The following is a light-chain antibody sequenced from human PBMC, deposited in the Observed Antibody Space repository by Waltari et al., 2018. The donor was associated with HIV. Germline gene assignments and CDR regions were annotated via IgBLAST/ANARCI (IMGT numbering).Light chain of an antibody. CDR1: NIGSKS. J-gene: IGLJ2*01. V-gene: IGLV3-21*04. Sequence: SYVLPQSPSVPVAPGKTARITRGGNNIGSKSVHWYQQKPGQAPVLVIYYDSDRPSGIPERFSGSNSGNTATLTISRVEAGDEADYYCQVWDSSSGVVFGGGTGLTVL. CDR2: YDS. CDR3: QVWDSSSGVV.